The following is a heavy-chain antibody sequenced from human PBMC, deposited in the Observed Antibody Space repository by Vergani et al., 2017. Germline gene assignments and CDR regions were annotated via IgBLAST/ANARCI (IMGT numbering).Heavy chain of an antibody. CDR3: AKGRTSSSWDNWFDP. J-gene: IGHJ5*02. Sequence: EVQLVESGGGLVQPGRSLRLSCAASGFTFDDYAMHWVRQAPGKGLEWVSGISWNSGSIGYADSVKGRFTISRDNSKNTLYLQMNSLRAEDTAVYYCAKGRTSSSWDNWFDPWGQGTLVTVSS. CDR1: GFTFDDYA. V-gene: IGHV3-9*01. D-gene: IGHD6-13*01. CDR2: ISWNSGSI.